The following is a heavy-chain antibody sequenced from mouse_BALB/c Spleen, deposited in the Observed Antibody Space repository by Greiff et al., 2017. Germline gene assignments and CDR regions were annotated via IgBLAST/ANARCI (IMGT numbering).Heavy chain of an antibody. D-gene: IGHD4-1*01. CDR2: IDPSDSYT. V-gene: IGHV1-69*02. CDR3: ARSGGGTYYFDY. CDR1: GYTFTSYW. Sequence: QVQLQQPGAELVKPGASVKLSCKASGYTFTSYWMHWVKQRPGQGLEWIGEIDPSDSYTNYNQKFKGKATLTVDKSSSTAYMQLSSLTSEDSAVYYCARSGGGTYYFDYWGQGTTLTVSS. J-gene: IGHJ2*01.